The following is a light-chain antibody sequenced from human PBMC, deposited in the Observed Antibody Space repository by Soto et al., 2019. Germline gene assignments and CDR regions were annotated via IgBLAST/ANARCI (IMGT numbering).Light chain of an antibody. J-gene: IGLJ1*01. CDR1: SSDVGGYNY. CDR3: CSYTSTINRDV. Sequence: QSALTQPASVSGSPGQSITISCTGTSSDVGGYNYVSWYQQHPGEVPKLLLYDVTNRPSGVSNRFSGSKSGNTTSLTISGLQAEDEADYYCCSYTSTINRDVFGTGTKLTVL. CDR2: DVT. V-gene: IGLV2-14*03.